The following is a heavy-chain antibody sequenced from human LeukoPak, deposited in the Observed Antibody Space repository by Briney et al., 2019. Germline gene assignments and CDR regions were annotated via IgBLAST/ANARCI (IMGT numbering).Heavy chain of an antibody. J-gene: IGHJ4*02. CDR3: ARVDTVMAYYFDL. Sequence: PGGSLRLSCAASGFTVSTNCMTWVRQAPPEALEWVSTIYSGGTTYYADSVMGRFTISRHNSRNTLYLQMNSLRAEDTAVYYCARVDTVMAYYFDLWGQGTLVTVSS. CDR2: IYSGGTT. D-gene: IGHD5-18*01. CDR1: GFTVSTNC. V-gene: IGHV3-53*04.